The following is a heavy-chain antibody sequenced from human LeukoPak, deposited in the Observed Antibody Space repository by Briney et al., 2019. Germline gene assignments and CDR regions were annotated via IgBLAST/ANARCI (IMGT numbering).Heavy chain of an antibody. V-gene: IGHV1-69*04. CDR1: GYTFTGYY. D-gene: IGHD5-12*01. J-gene: IGHJ4*02. Sequence: SVKVSCKASGYTFTGYYMHWVRQAPGQGLEWMGRIIPILGIANYAQKFQGRVTITADKSTSTAYMELRSLRSDDTAVYYCARETATPSAGIDYWGQGTLVTVSS. CDR3: ARETATPSAGIDY. CDR2: IIPILGIA.